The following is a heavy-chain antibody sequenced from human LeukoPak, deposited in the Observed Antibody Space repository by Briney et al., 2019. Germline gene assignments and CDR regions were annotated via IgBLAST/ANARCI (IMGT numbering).Heavy chain of an antibody. D-gene: IGHD3-10*01. J-gene: IGHJ4*02. CDR1: GGSISSGDYY. V-gene: IGHV4-30-4*01. CDR2: IYYSGST. CDR3: TRARLGSFDY. Sequence: SETLSLTCTVSGGSISSGDYYWSWIRQPPGKGLEWIGYIYYSGSTYYNPSLKSRVTISVDTSKNQFSLKLSSVTAADTAVYYCTRARLGSFDYWGQGTLVTVSS.